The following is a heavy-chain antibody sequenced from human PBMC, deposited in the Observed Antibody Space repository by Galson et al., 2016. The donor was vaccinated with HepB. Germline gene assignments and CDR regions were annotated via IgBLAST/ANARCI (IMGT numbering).Heavy chain of an antibody. CDR1: GFTFSSYG. Sequence: SLRLSCAASGFTFSSYGMHWVRQAPGKGLEWVAVISYDGTNEYYADSVKGRFTISRDNSKKTLYLQMNSLRAEDTAVYYCARDYGDYGGVDYWGQGTLVTVSS. CDR2: ISYDGTNE. V-gene: IGHV3-30*03. J-gene: IGHJ4*02. D-gene: IGHD4-17*01. CDR3: ARDYGDYGGVDY.